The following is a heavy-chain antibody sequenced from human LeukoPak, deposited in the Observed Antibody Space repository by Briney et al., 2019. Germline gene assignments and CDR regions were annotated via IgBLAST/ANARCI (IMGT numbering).Heavy chain of an antibody. V-gene: IGHV1-46*01. J-gene: IGHJ6*02. Sequence: GASVKVSCKASGYTFTSYYMHWVRQAPGQGLEWMGIINPSGGSTSYAQKFQGRVTMTRDTSTSTVYMELSSLRFEDTAVYYCARAVTRRYCSSTSCYDYYYYGMDVWGQGTTVTVSS. CDR1: GYTFTSYY. CDR2: INPSGGST. D-gene: IGHD2-2*01. CDR3: ARAVTRRYCSSTSCYDYYYYGMDV.